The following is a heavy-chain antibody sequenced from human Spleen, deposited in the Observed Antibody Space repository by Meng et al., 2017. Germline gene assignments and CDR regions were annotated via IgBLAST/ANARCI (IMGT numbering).Heavy chain of an antibody. V-gene: IGHV3-11*01. J-gene: IGHJ4*02. D-gene: IGHD2-8*01. Sequence: GESLKISCSASGFTFSDYYMSWVRQAPGKGLEWVSYLSGSLSSVYYADSVKGRFTVSRDNAKNSLYLQMNSLRVEDTAVYYCARMMFANYFDDWGQGTLVTVSS. CDR3: ARMMFANYFDD. CDR1: GFTFSDYY. CDR2: LSGSLSSV.